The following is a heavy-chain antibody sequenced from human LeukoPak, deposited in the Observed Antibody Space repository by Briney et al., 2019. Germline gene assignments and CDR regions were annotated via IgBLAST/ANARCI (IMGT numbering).Heavy chain of an antibody. CDR1: GFTFSSYW. V-gene: IGHV3-7*03. J-gene: IGHJ4*02. CDR2: IKQDGSEK. CDR3: ARGQTTMTN. Sequence: GRSLRLSCAASGFTFSSYWMSWVRQAPGKGLEWVANIKQDGSEKYYVDSVKGRFTISRDNAKNSLYLQMNSLRAEDTAMYFCARGQTTMTNWGQGTLVTVSS. D-gene: IGHD4-17*01.